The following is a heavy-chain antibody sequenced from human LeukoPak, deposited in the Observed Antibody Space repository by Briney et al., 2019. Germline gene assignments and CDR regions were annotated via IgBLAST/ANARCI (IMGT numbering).Heavy chain of an antibody. J-gene: IGHJ6*02. CDR3: TTDEDWNYARKDV. CDR1: GFTFNYAW. Sequence: GGSLRLSCAASGFTFNYAWMSWVRQVPGKGLEWVGQTVSEIDGGTTDYAAPVKGRFTISRDDSKSTLYLQMSSLKIEDTAVYYCTTDEDWNYARKDVWGQGATVIVSS. V-gene: IGHV3-15*04. D-gene: IGHD1-7*01. CDR2: TVSEIDGGTT.